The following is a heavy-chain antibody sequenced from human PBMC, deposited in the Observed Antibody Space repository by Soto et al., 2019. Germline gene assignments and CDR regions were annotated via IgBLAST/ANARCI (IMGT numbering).Heavy chain of an antibody. D-gene: IGHD6-19*01. CDR3: ARDGEQWLVLPNWFDP. V-gene: IGHV1-18*01. Sequence: QVQLVKSGAEVKKPGASVKVSCKASGYTFTSYGISWVRQAPGQGLEWMGWISAYNGNTNYAQKLQGRVTMTTDTSTRPAYMELRSLRSDDTAVYYCARDGEQWLVLPNWFDPWGQGTLVTVSS. J-gene: IGHJ5*02. CDR2: ISAYNGNT. CDR1: GYTFTSYG.